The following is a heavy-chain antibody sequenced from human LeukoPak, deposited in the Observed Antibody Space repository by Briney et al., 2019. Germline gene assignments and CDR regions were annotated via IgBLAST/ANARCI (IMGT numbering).Heavy chain of an antibody. CDR2: IYYSGST. D-gene: IGHD2-2*01. CDR3: ARHEGIVVVPAARLGNWFDP. J-gene: IGHJ5*02. V-gene: IGHV4-34*01. Sequence: SETLSLTCAVYGGSFSGYYWSWIRQPPGKGLEWIGSIYYSGSTYYNPSLKSRVTISVDTSKNQFSLKLSSVTAADTAVYYCARHEGIVVVPAARLGNWFDPWGQGTLVTVSS. CDR1: GGSFSGYY.